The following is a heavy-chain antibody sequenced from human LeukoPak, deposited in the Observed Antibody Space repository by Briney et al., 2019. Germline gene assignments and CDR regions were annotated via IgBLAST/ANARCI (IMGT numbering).Heavy chain of an antibody. CDR3: AKDHDF. J-gene: IGHJ4*02. CDR2: IWHDRINK. V-gene: IGHV3-33*06. CDR1: GFTFSNYG. Sequence: GGSLRLSCAASGFTFSNYGMPWVRQAPGKGLEWVAVIWHDRINKDYADSVKGRFTISRDNSKNTLYLQMNSLRVEDTAVYYCAKDHDFWGQGTLVTVSS. D-gene: IGHD3-3*01.